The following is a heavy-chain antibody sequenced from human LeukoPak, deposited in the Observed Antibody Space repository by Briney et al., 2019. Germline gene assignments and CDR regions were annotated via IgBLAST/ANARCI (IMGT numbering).Heavy chain of an antibody. V-gene: IGHV4-61*02. D-gene: IGHD6-6*01. Sequence: PSQTLSLTCTVSGGSISSGSYYWSWIRQPAGKGLEWIGRIYTSGSTNYNPSLKSRVTISVDTSKNQFSLKLSSVTAADTAVYYCARDGGSSGYWGQGTLVTVSS. J-gene: IGHJ4*02. CDR3: ARDGGSSGY. CDR2: IYTSGST. CDR1: GGSISSGSYY.